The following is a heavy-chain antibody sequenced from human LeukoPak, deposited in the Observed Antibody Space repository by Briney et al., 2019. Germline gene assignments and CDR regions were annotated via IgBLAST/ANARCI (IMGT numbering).Heavy chain of an antibody. Sequence: SETLSLTCNVYGVSISTIIYYWAWIRQPPGKELEWIGTLFYSGSAYYNPSLKNRLTLPLDTSKNQFSLKLTSVTAADTAVYYCARIGYGANSNLKWYFDLWGRGILVTVSS. CDR2: LFYSGSA. V-gene: IGHV4-39*01. D-gene: IGHD4-23*01. CDR1: GVSISTIIYY. CDR3: ARIGYGANSNLKWYFDL. J-gene: IGHJ2*01.